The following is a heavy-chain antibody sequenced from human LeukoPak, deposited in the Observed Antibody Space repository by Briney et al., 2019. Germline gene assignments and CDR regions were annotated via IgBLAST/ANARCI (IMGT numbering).Heavy chain of an antibody. V-gene: IGHV1-69*05. D-gene: IGHD3-22*01. CDR3: ARSYYYDSSGYTYFDY. CDR2: IIPIFGTA. Sequence: SVKVSCKASGGTFSSYAISWVRQAPGQGLEWMGGIIPIFGTANYAQKFQGRVTITTDESTSTAHMELSSLRSEDTAVYYCARSYYYDSSGYTYFDYWGQGTMVTVSS. CDR1: GGTFSSYA. J-gene: IGHJ4*02.